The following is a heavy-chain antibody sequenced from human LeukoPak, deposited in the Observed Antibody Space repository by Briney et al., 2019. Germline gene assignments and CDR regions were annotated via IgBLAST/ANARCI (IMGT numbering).Heavy chain of an antibody. J-gene: IGHJ4*02. CDR3: ARDPYYYDSSGYWGY. Sequence: PGGSLRLSCAASGFTFSSYWMHWVRQAPGKGLVWVSRIDSDGSSTSYADSVKGRFTISRDNAKNTLYLQMNSLRAEDTAVYYCARDPYYYDSSGYWGYWDQGTLVTVSS. CDR2: IDSDGSST. V-gene: IGHV3-74*01. CDR1: GFTFSSYW. D-gene: IGHD3-22*01.